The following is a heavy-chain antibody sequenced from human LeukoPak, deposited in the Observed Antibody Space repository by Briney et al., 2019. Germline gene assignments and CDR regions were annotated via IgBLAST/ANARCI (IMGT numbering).Heavy chain of an antibody. V-gene: IGHV3-30-3*01. J-gene: IGHJ4*02. CDR3: EVDRH. Sequence: GGSLRLSCAASGFTFSSYAMHWVRQAPGKGLEWVAVISYDGSNKYYADSVKGRFTISRDNSKNTLYLQMNSLRAEDTAVYYCEVDRHWGQGTLVTVSS. CDR1: GFTFSSYA. CDR2: ISYDGSNK. D-gene: IGHD1-14*01.